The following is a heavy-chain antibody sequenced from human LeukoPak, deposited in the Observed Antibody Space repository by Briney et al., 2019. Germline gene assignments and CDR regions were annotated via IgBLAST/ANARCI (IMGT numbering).Heavy chain of an antibody. J-gene: IGHJ6*02. CDR2: ISAYNGNT. D-gene: IGHD3-10*01. CDR3: ARHFTMVRGVIMDYYYGMDV. V-gene: IGHV1-18*01. CDR1: GYTFTSYG. Sequence: ASVKVSCKASGYTFTSYGISWVRQAPGQGLEWMGWISAYNGNTNYAQKLQGRATMTTDTSTSTAYMELRSLRSDDTAVYYCARHFTMVRGVIMDYYYGMDVWGQGTTVTVSS.